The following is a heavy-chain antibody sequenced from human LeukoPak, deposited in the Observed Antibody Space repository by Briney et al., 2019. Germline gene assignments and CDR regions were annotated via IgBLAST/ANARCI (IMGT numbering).Heavy chain of an antibody. J-gene: IGHJ3*02. CDR3: ARVLWFGETTDAFDI. CDR2: ISISSNYI. Sequence: GGSLRLSCAASGFTFSRYSTNWVRQAPGKGLEWVSSISISSNYIYYADSLKGRSTISRDNAKNSLYLQMNSLRAEDTAVYYCARVLWFGETTDAFDIWGQGTMVTVSS. D-gene: IGHD3-10*01. V-gene: IGHV3-21*01. CDR1: GFTFSRYS.